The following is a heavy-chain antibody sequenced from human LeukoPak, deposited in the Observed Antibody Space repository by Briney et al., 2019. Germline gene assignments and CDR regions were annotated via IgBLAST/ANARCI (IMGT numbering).Heavy chain of an antibody. CDR3: ARSSSWARSLYYGMDV. J-gene: IGHJ6*02. CDR1: GFTFSSYA. D-gene: IGHD6-13*01. CDR2: ISYDGSNK. V-gene: IGHV3-30-3*01. Sequence: PRGSLRLSCAASGFTFSSYAMHWVRQAPGKGLEWVAVISYDGSNKYYADSVKGRFTISRDSSKNTLYLQMNSLRAEDTAVYYCARSSSWARSLYYGMDVWGQGTTVTVSS.